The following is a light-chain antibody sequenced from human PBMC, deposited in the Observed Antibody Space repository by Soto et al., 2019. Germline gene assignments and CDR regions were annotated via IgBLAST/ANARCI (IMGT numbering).Light chain of an antibody. Sequence: QSVLTQPASLSGSPGQSIAISCTGTSSDVGSFIYVSWYQQHPGKAPKFMIFDVSSRPSGVSDRFSGSKSGNTASLTISGLQTEDEADYYCASYPTSSTYVFGTGTKVTVL. CDR3: ASYPTSSTYV. V-gene: IGLV2-14*03. J-gene: IGLJ1*01. CDR1: SSDVGSFIY. CDR2: DVS.